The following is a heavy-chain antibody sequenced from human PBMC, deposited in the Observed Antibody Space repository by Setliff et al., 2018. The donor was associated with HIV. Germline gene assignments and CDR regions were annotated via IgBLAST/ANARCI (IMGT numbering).Heavy chain of an antibody. CDR2: VYNTGRT. CDR1: GDSINSANSY. D-gene: IGHD3-10*01. Sequence: PSETLSLTCAVYGDSINSANSYWGWIRQPPGKGLEWVATVYNTGRTFYNPSLQSRFTISIDTSRHQFSLKVTSVTAADTAVYYCARHTTWFSGYFDNWGQGALVTVS. CDR3: ARHTTWFSGYFDN. J-gene: IGHJ4*02. V-gene: IGHV4-39*01.